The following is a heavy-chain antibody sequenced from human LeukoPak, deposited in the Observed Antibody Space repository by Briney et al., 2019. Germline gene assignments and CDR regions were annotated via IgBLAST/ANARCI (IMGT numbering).Heavy chain of an antibody. CDR2: IYPGDSDI. D-gene: IGHD3-22*01. V-gene: IGHV5-51*01. Sequence: GESLKISCKGSGYSFTSYWIGWVRQMPGKGLEWMGIIYPGDSDIRYSPSFQGQVTISADKSISTAYLQWSSLKASDTAMYYCARAGYDSSGYQFPYYYYYGMDVWGQGTTVTVSS. J-gene: IGHJ6*02. CDR3: ARAGYDSSGYQFPYYYYYGMDV. CDR1: GYSFTSYW.